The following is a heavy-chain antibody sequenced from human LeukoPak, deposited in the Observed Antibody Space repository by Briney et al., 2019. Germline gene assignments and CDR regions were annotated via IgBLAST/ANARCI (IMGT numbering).Heavy chain of an antibody. D-gene: IGHD3-3*01. CDR1: GFTFSNYA. V-gene: IGHV3-23*01. CDR3: ARQGPRFLEWLFPDY. CDR2: ISNSGGTT. J-gene: IGHJ4*02. Sequence: GGSLRLSCAASGFTFSNYAISWVRQAPGKGLEWVAVISNSGGTTYYADSVKGRFTISRDNAKNSLYLQMNSLRAEDTAVYYCARQGPRFLEWLFPDYWGQGTLVTVSS.